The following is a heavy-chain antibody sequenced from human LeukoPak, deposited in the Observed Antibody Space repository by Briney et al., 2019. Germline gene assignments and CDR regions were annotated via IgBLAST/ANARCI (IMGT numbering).Heavy chain of an antibody. CDR3: ARAGGSLLYGGNSVSDY. CDR2: ISSSSSTI. J-gene: IGHJ4*02. CDR1: GFTFSSYS. Sequence: PGGSLRLSCAASGFTFSSYSMNWVRQAPGKGLEWVSYISSSSSTIYYADSVKGRFAISRDNAKNSLYLQMNSLRAEDTAVYYCARAGGSLLYGGNSVSDYWGQGTLVTVSS. D-gene: IGHD4-23*01. V-gene: IGHV3-48*01.